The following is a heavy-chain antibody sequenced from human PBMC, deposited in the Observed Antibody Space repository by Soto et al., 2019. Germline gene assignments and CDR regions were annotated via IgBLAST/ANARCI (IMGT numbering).Heavy chain of an antibody. CDR3: SSPYTLENWFHP. D-gene: IGHD3-16*01. V-gene: IGHV4-38-2*01. CDR1: GYSLSSGYY. CDR2: IYHGGST. J-gene: IGHJ5*02. Sequence: LSLTCAVSGYSLSSGYYWGWLRQPPGKGLEWIGSIYHGGSTYYNPSLNSRVTLSIDMTNNHVSLILNSVTAADTAVYYDSSPYTLENWFHPWGQGTLATVSS.